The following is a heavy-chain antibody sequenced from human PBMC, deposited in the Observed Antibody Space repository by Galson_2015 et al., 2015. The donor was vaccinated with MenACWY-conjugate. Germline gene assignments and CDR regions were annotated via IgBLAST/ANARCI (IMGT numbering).Heavy chain of an antibody. V-gene: IGHV3-74*01. J-gene: IGHJ6*02. CDR1: GFTFRSFW. Sequence: SLRLSCAASGFTFRSFWMEWVRQAPGKGLMWVSHINDDVRSTSYADSVKVLFTISRDNAKNTLYLQMNSLRAEDTAMYYCARHGMDVWGQGTTVTVSS. CDR3: ARHGMDV. CDR2: INDDVRST.